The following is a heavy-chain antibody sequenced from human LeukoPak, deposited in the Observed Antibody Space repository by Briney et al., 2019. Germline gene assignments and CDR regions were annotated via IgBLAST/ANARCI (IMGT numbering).Heavy chain of an antibody. CDR1: GFSFMNAW. Sequence: GGSLRLSCAASGFSFMNAWMIWVRQAPGKGLEWVGRIKSNADGGTPDYAAPARGRFTISRDDSKNTLCLQMNSLKTEDTAVYYCTTFYHEYSPYWGRGTLVTVSS. D-gene: IGHD2/OR15-2a*01. CDR3: TTFYHEYSPY. CDR2: IKSNADGGTP. V-gene: IGHV3-15*01. J-gene: IGHJ4*02.